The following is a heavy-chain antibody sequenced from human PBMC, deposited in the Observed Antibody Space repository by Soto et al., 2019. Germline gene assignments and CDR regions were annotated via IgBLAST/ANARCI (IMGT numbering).Heavy chain of an antibody. J-gene: IGHJ4*02. CDR3: ARSKFDGLFPLNY. D-gene: IGHD3-10*01. CDR1: GGSISSYY. CDR2: IYYNGSP. V-gene: IGHV4-59*04. Sequence: SETLSLICTVSGGSISSYYWSWIRQPPGKGLEWIGYIYYNGSPYYNPSLKSRVTISLDTSKNQFSLKLSSVTAADTAVYYCARSKFDGLFPLNYWGQGTLVTVSS.